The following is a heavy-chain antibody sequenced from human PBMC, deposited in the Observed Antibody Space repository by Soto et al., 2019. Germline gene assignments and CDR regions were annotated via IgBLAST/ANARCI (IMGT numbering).Heavy chain of an antibody. D-gene: IGHD4-17*01. V-gene: IGHV1-18*01. CDR3: ARVYSTVTTYLHAFDI. CDR1: GYTFTSYC. Sequence: ASVKVSCKASGYTFTSYCISWVRQAPGQGLEWMGWISAYNGNTNYAQKLQGRVTMTTDTSTSTAYMELRSLRSDDTAVYYCARVYSTVTTYLHAFDIWGQGTMVTVSS. J-gene: IGHJ3*02. CDR2: ISAYNGNT.